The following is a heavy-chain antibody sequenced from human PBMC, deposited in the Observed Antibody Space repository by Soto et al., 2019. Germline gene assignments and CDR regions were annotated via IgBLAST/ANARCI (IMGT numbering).Heavy chain of an antibody. CDR1: GYTFTSYG. CDR3: ARDLGAHNAFDI. Sequence: ASVKVSCKASGYTFTSYGISWVRQAPGQGLEWMGWISAYNGNTNYAQKLQGRVTMTTDTSTSTAYMELSRLRSGDTAVYYCARDLGAHNAFDIWGQGTMVTVSS. V-gene: IGHV1-18*01. CDR2: ISAYNGNT. J-gene: IGHJ3*02. D-gene: IGHD3-16*01.